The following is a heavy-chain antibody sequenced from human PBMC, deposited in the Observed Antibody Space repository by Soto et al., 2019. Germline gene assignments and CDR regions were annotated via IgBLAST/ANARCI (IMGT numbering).Heavy chain of an antibody. CDR2: IYHSGST. Sequence: QVQLQESVPGLVKPSGTLSLTCAVSGGSISSSNWWRWVRQPPGKGLEWIGEIYHSGSTKYNPCIKSQVTISVDKSKNQFSLKMSSVTAADTAVYYCARGGSGSYPIDYWGQGTLVTVSS. V-gene: IGHV4-4*02. J-gene: IGHJ4*02. CDR1: GGSISSSNW. D-gene: IGHD1-26*01. CDR3: ARGGSGSYPIDY.